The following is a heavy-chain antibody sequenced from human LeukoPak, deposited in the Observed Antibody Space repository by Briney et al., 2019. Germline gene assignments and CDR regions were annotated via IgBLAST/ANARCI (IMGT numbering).Heavy chain of an antibody. CDR2: IYPGDSDT. J-gene: IGHJ4*02. CDR3: ATYYYDSSGYYPYFAY. Sequence: GESLKIFCRGSGYSFTNYWIGWVRQMPGKGLEWMGIIYPGDSDTRYSPSFQGQVTISADKSISTAYLQWSSLKASDTAMYYCATYYYDSSGYYPYFAYWGQATLVTVSS. D-gene: IGHD3-22*01. V-gene: IGHV5-51*01. CDR1: GYSFTNYW.